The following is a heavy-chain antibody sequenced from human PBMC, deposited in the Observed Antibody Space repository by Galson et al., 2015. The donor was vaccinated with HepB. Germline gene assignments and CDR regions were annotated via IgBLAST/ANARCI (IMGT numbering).Heavy chain of an antibody. J-gene: IGHJ5*02. Sequence: SVKVSCKASGYTFTSYAMNWVRQAPGQGLEWMGWINTNTGNPTYAQGFTGRFVFSLDTSVSTAYLQISSLKAEDTAVYYCAEGGHCSSTSCYVRGNWFDPWGQGTLVTVSS. CDR3: AEGGHCSSTSCYVRGNWFDP. V-gene: IGHV7-4-1*02. CDR2: INTNTGNP. CDR1: GYTFTSYA. D-gene: IGHD2-2*01.